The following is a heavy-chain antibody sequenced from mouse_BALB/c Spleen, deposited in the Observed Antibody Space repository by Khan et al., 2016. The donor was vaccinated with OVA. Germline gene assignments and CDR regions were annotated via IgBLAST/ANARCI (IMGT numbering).Heavy chain of an antibody. CDR3: TRIKKIVDPYFDY. CDR2: TNPTNGRT. Sequence: QVQLQQSGAELVKAGASVKMSCKASGYTFTSYWMHWVKQRLGQGLEWFAETNPTNGRTYYNEKFKSKATLTVDKSSSTAYMLLSGPTFEDSAVYYCTRIKKIVDPYFDYWGQGTTLTVSS. D-gene: IGHD1-1*01. V-gene: IGHV1S81*02. CDR1: GYTFTSYW. J-gene: IGHJ2*01.